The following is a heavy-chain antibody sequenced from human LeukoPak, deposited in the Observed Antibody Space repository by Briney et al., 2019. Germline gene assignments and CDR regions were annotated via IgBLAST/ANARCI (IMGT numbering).Heavy chain of an antibody. CDR3: ARAAVYCSSSTCRNNFDP. CDR2: MNHDGSDQ. CDR1: GFTFRNSY. Sequence: GGSLRLSGAASGFTFRNSYMSWVRQAPGKGLEWVAYMNHDGSDQSHVDSVRGRFTISRDNAKNSLYLQMNSLRVEDTAVYYCARAAVYCSSSTCRNNFDPWGQGTLVTVSS. V-gene: IGHV3-7*01. J-gene: IGHJ5*02. D-gene: IGHD2-2*01.